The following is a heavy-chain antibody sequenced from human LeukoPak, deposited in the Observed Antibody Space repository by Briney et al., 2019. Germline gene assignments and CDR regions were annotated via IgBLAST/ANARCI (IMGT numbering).Heavy chain of an antibody. V-gene: IGHV1-2*02. J-gene: IGHJ5*02. CDR1: GYTFTGYY. CDR3: AREGIAAAEFDP. CDR2: INPNSGGT. Sequence: ASVRVSCKASGYTFTGYYMHWVRQAPGQGLEWMGWINPNSGGTNYAQKFQGRVTMTRDTSISTAYMELSRLRSDDTAVYYCAREGIAAAEFDPWGQGTLVTVSS. D-gene: IGHD6-13*01.